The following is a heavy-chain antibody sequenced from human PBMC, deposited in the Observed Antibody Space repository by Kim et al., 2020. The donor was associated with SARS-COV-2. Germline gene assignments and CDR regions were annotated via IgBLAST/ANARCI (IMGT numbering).Heavy chain of an antibody. V-gene: IGHV4-39*01. D-gene: IGHD1-1*01. Sequence: SLKSRVTISVDTSKNQFSLRLSSVTAADTAVYYCAGLAWERYYYYGLDVWGQGTTVTVSS. J-gene: IGHJ6*02. CDR3: AGLAWERYYYYGLDV.